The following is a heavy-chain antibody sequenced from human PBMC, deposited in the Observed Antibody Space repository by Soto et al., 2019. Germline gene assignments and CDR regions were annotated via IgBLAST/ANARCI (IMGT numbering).Heavy chain of an antibody. Sequence: ASVKVSCKASGGTFSSYAISWVRQAPGQGLEWMGGIIPIFGTANYAQKFQGRVTITADESTSTAYMELSSLRSEDTAVYYCATPIVRQGPKIYYYDSSGYSFDYWGQGTLVTSPQ. CDR2: IIPIFGTA. V-gene: IGHV1-69*13. CDR3: ATPIVRQGPKIYYYDSSGYSFDY. D-gene: IGHD3-22*01. J-gene: IGHJ4*02. CDR1: GGTFSSYA.